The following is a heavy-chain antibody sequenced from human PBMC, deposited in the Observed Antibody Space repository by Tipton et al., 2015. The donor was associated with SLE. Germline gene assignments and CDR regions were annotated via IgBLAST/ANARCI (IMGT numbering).Heavy chain of an antibody. CDR2: ISYSGNT. CDR1: GGSVSSYY. D-gene: IGHD2-8*02. Sequence: TLSLTCTVSGGSVSSYYWSWIRQPPGKGLEWIGYISYSGNTHYNPSLKSRVSISVDTSKNQFSLKLSSVTAADAAVYYCARVGVYGLGTNYYYYMDVWGKGTTVTVSS. J-gene: IGHJ6*03. V-gene: IGHV4-59*02. CDR3: ARVGVYGLGTNYYYYMDV.